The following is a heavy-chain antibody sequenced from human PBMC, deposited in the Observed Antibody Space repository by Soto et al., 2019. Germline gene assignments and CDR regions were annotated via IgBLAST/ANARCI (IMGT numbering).Heavy chain of an antibody. CDR3: AGELRWYQNWFDP. CDR2: IYYSGST. V-gene: IGHV4-61*01. Sequence: SETLSLTCTVSCGSVSSGSYYWSWIRQPPGKGLEWIGYIYYSGSTNYNPSLKSRVTISVDTSKNQFSLKLSSVTAADTAVYYCAGELRWYQNWFDPWGQGNRGTVS. J-gene: IGHJ5*02. CDR1: CGSVSSGSYY. D-gene: IGHD4-17*01.